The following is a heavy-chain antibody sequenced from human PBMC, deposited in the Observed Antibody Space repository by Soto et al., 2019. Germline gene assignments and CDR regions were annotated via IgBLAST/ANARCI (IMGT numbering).Heavy chain of an antibody. D-gene: IGHD2-21*01. V-gene: IGHV1-2*02. Sequence: ASVKVSCKASGYTFTGYYMHWVRQAPGQGLAWMGWINPNSGGTNYAQKFQGRVTMTRDTSISTAYMELSRLRSDDPAVYYCARDLRRNIVPYYYYGMDVWGQGTTVTV. CDR2: INPNSGGT. CDR3: ARDLRRNIVPYYYYGMDV. CDR1: GYTFTGYY. J-gene: IGHJ6*02.